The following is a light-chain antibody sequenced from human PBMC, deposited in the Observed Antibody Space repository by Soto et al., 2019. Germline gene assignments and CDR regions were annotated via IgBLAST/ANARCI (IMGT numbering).Light chain of an antibody. CDR1: TGAVTNGHY. J-gene: IGLJ1*01. CDR3: LLSYNGPYV. Sequence: AVVTQEPSLTVSPGGTVTLTCGSSTGAVTNGHYPYWFQQKPGQAPRTLIYDTTTRHSWTPARFSGSLLGGKAALTLSGAQPEDEAEYYCLLSYNGPYVFGTGTNVTVL. V-gene: IGLV7-46*01. CDR2: DTT.